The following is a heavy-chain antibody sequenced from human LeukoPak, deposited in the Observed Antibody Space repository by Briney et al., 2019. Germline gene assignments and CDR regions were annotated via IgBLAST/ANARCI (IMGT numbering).Heavy chain of an antibody. CDR3: VKDNPLDY. CDR2: IRYDGTSE. J-gene: IGHJ4*02. D-gene: IGHD1-14*01. CDR1: GFTFNNYG. V-gene: IGHV3-30*02. Sequence: GGSLRLSCGASGFTFNNYGMLWVRQAPGKGLDWVAFIRYDGTSEYYADSVKGRFTISRDNSKNTLFLQMNSLRPEDTALYYCVKDNPLDYWGQGTLVAVSS.